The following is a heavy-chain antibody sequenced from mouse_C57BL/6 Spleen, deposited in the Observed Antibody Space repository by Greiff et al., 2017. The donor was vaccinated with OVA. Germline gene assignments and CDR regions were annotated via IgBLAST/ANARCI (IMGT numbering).Heavy chain of an antibody. V-gene: IGHV1-15*01. CDR2: IDPETGGT. D-gene: IGHD1-1*01. CDR1: GYTFTDYE. Sequence: VQLQQSGAELVRPGASVTLSCKASGYTFTDYEMHWVKQTPVHGLEWIGAIDPETGGTAYNQKFKGKAILTADKSSSTAYMELRSLTSEDSAVYYCTHYYGSSYPFAYWGQGTLVTVSA. J-gene: IGHJ3*01. CDR3: THYYGSSYPFAY.